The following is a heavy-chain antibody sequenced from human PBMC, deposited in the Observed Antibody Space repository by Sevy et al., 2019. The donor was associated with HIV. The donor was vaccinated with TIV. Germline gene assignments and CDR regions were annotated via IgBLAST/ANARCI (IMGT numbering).Heavy chain of an antibody. CDR2: IRSKTYGGTT. Sequence: GGSLRLSCTTSGFSFGDYAMSWLRQAPGKGLEWVGFIRSKTYGGTTEYAASVKGRFTISRDDSNRMAYLQMNSLKTEDTAVYYCISVRGTISPDYYFGMDVWGQGTTVTVSS. V-gene: IGHV3-49*03. J-gene: IGHJ6*02. D-gene: IGHD3-10*01. CDR1: GFSFGDYA. CDR3: ISVRGTISPDYYFGMDV.